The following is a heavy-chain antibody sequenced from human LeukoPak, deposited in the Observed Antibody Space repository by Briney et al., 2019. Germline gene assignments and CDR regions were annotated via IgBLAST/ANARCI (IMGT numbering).Heavy chain of an antibody. J-gene: IGHJ3*02. CDR3: ARDWVPVHAFDI. V-gene: IGHV4-61*01. CDR2: IYYSGST. Sequence: PSETLSLTCTVSGGSISSSSYYWGWIRQPPGKGLEWIGYIYYSGSTNYNPSLKSRVTISVDTSKNQFSLKLSSVTAADTAVYYCARDWVPVHAFDIWGQGTMVTVSS. CDR1: GGSISSSSYY. D-gene: IGHD1-1*01.